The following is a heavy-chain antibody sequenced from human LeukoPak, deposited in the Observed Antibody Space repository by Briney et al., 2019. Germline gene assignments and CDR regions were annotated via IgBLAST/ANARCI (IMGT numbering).Heavy chain of an antibody. CDR1: GYTFTSYG. Sequence: GASVKVSCKASGYTFTSYGISWVRQAPGQGREVMGWISAYNGNTNYAQKLQGRVTMTTDTSTSTAYMELRSLRSDDTAVYYCARVEESGWYSVNWGQGTLVTVSS. D-gene: IGHD6-19*01. CDR2: ISAYNGNT. V-gene: IGHV1-18*01. J-gene: IGHJ4*02. CDR3: ARVEESGWYSVN.